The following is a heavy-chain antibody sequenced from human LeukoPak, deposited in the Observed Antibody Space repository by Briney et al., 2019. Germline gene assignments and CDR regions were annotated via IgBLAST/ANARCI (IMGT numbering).Heavy chain of an antibody. D-gene: IGHD3-10*01. CDR1: GGTFSSYA. V-gene: IGHV1-69*04. CDR3: ARDYSLWFGELLSYPYYYGMDV. Sequence: SVKVSCKASGGTFSSYAISWVRQAPGQGLEWMGRIIPILGIANYAQKFQGRVTITAYKSTSTAYMELSSLRSEDTAVYYCARDYSLWFGELLSYPYYYGMDVWGQGTTVTVSS. CDR2: IIPILGIA. J-gene: IGHJ6*02.